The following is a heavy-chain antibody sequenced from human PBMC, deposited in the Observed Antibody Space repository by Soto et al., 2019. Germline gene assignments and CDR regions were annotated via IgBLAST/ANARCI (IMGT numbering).Heavy chain of an antibody. CDR2: ISSSGNT. Sequence: SETLSLTCTVSDGSISNFYWSWIRQPPGKGLEWIGYISSSGNTNYNPSLKSRVSISVDTSKNQFSLNLTSVTAADTAAYYCARAPMVLTRSYFDSWGQGTPVTVSS. V-gene: IGHV4-59*01. CDR3: ARAPMVLTRSYFDS. CDR1: DGSISNFY. J-gene: IGHJ4*02. D-gene: IGHD3-22*01.